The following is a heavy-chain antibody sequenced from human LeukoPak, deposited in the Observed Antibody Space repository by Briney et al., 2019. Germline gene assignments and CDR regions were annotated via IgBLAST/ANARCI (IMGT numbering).Heavy chain of an antibody. Sequence: ASVKVSCKASGYTFTNYALNWVRQAPGQGLELMGWIDPNSGGTVYAQTFQGRVTMTRDTSINTAYMELSRLKFDDTAVYYCARDRGSGSYHPYWGQGTLVTVSS. D-gene: IGHD1-26*01. CDR2: IDPNSGGT. J-gene: IGHJ4*02. CDR3: ARDRGSGSYHPY. V-gene: IGHV1-2*02. CDR1: GYTFTNYA.